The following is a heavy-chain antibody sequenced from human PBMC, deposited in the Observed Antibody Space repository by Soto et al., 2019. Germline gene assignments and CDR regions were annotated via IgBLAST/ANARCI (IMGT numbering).Heavy chain of an antibody. J-gene: IGHJ5*02. CDR2: ISSSSNLI. CDR3: VRVQRITMVRGVS. D-gene: IGHD3-10*01. Sequence: VGSLRLSCAASGFTFSSYDMNWVRQAPGKGLEWISYISSSSNLIYYADSVKGRFTISRDNAKKSLYLQMNSLRAEDTAVYYCVRVQRITMVRGVSWGQGTLVTVSS. CDR1: GFTFSSYD. V-gene: IGHV3-48*01.